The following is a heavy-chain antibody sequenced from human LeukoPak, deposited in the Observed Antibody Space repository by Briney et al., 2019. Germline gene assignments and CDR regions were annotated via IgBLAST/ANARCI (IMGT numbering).Heavy chain of an antibody. CDR3: AREYSSSRLDY. J-gene: IGHJ4*02. CDR1: GFTFSGYW. V-gene: IGHV3-74*01. Sequence: GGSLILSCAASGFTFSGYWMHWGRQAPGKGQVWVSRSHSDRSSTSYADSVKGRFTISRDNAKNTLYLQMNSLRAEDTAVYYCAREYSSSRLDYWGQGTLVTVSS. CDR2: SHSDRSST. D-gene: IGHD6-6*01.